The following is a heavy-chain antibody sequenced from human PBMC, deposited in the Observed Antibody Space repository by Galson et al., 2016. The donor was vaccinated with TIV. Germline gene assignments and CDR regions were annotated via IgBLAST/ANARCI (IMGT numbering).Heavy chain of an antibody. CDR1: GHTFTSYD. CDR3: AQLVRKCGMTRCYGDHVDY. J-gene: IGHJ4*02. V-gene: IGHV1-8*01. CDR2: MNPNSGNT. Sequence: GHTFTSYDMNWVRQAPGQGLEWMGWMNPNSGNTGYTQKFQGRVTMTRDTSVSTAYMELTNLRSEDTAVYFCAQLVRKCGMTRCYGDHVDYWGQGTLVTVSS. D-gene: IGHD2-2*01.